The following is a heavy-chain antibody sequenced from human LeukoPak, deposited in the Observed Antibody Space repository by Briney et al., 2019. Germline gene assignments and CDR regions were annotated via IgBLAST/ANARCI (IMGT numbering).Heavy chain of an antibody. D-gene: IGHD6-19*01. CDR1: GFTFDDYA. J-gene: IGHJ4*02. Sequence: PGRSLRLSCAASGFTFDDYAMHWVRQGPGKGLEWVSGISGSGDSTYYADSVKGRFTISRDNSKNTLYLQMNSLRAEDTAVYYCARRSGIAVAGAFDYWGQGTLVTVSS. CDR2: ISGSGDST. CDR3: ARRSGIAVAGAFDY. V-gene: IGHV3-23*01.